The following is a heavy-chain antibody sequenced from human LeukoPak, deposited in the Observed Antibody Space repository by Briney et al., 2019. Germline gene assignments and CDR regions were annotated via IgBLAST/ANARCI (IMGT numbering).Heavy chain of an antibody. CDR3: ARDGATIFIGSYYYGMDV. CDR2: ISYDGSNK. D-gene: IGHD3-3*01. J-gene: IGHJ6*04. V-gene: IGHV3-30*04. Sequence: GRSLRLSCAASGFTFSSYAMHWVRQAPGKGLEWVAVISYDGSNKYYADSVKGRFTISRDNSKNTLYLQMNSLRAEDTAVYYCARDGATIFIGSYYYGMDVWGKGTTVTVSS. CDR1: GFTFSSYA.